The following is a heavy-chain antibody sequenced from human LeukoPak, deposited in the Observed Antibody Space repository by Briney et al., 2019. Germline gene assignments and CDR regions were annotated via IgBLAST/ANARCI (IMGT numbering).Heavy chain of an antibody. Sequence: PSETLPLTCTVSGGSISSSSYYWGWIRQPPGKGLEWIGSIYYSGSTYYNPSLKSRVTISVDTSKNQFSLKLSSVTAADTAVYYCARVRDGYNLGWFDPWGQGTLVTVSS. CDR3: ARVRDGYNLGWFDP. V-gene: IGHV4-39*07. D-gene: IGHD5-24*01. CDR1: GGSISSSSYY. J-gene: IGHJ5*02. CDR2: IYYSGST.